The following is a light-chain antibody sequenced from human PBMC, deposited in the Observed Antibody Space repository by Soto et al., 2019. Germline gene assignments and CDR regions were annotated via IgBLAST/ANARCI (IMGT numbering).Light chain of an antibody. V-gene: IGKV3-20*01. CDR1: QSVSSTY. CDR2: GAS. Sequence: EIVLTQSPGTLSLSPGERATLSCRASQSVSSTYLAWYQQKPGQAPRLLIYGASSRATGIPDSFSGSGSGTDFTLTISRLEPEDFAVYYCQQYGTSPFTFGPGTKVHIK. CDR3: QQYGTSPFT. J-gene: IGKJ3*01.